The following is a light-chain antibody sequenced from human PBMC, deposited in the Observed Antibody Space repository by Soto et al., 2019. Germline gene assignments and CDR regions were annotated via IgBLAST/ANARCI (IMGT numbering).Light chain of an antibody. Sequence: DIQMTQSPSSLSASVGDRVTITCRASQSISSYLNWYQQKPGKAPKLLIYAASSLQSGVPSRFIGSSAARNFTLTISSLLPEDVARNYCQQSYSTPPYTFGQGTKLEIK. CDR1: QSISSY. J-gene: IGKJ2*01. V-gene: IGKV1-39*01. CDR2: AAS. CDR3: QQSYSTPPYT.